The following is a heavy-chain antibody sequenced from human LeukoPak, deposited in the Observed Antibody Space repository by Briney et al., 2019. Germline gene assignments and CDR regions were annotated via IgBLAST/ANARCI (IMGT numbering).Heavy chain of an antibody. CDR1: RFKFDNYW. CDR3: ARIGYSSSSFDY. V-gene: IGHV3-7*01. D-gene: IGHD6-6*01. J-gene: IGHJ4*02. CDR2: IKQDGSVK. Sequence: PGGSLRLSCAASRFKFDNYWMSWVRQAPGKGLEWVANIKQDGSVKYYVDSVKGRFTISRDNARNSQYLQMNSLRPEDTAVYYCARIGYSSSSFDYWGQGTLVTVSS.